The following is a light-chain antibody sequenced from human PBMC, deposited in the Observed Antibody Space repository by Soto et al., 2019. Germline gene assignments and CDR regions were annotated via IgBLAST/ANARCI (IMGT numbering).Light chain of an antibody. J-gene: IGKJ4*01. Sequence: EIVLTQSPATLSLSPGDRATLSCRASQSVSSYLAWYQQKPGQAPRLLIYDASNRATGIPARFSGRGSGTDFTLTITSLEPEDFAVYYCQQRSNWPSTFGGGTTVEIK. CDR3: QQRSNWPST. CDR1: QSVSSY. V-gene: IGKV3-11*01. CDR2: DAS.